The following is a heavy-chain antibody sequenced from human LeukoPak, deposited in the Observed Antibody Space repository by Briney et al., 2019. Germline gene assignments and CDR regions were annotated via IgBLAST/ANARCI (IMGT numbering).Heavy chain of an antibody. D-gene: IGHD6-13*01. CDR2: IYHSGRT. V-gene: IGHV4-4*02. CDR3: ARVTVAAGTRQFDY. J-gene: IGHJ4*02. Sequence: SGTLSLTCDVSGDSITSSYWWSWVRPPPGKGLEWIGDIYHSGRTNYNPSLKSRVTISLDKSKDQFSLNLTSVTAADTAVYYCARVTVAAGTRQFDYWGRGTLVTVSS. CDR1: GDSITSSYW.